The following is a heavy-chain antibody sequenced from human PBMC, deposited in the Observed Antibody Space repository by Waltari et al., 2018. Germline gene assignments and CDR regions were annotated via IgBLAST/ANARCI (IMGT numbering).Heavy chain of an antibody. Sequence: EVQLVESGGGLIQPGGSLRLSCAASGFTVSSNSMSWVRQAPGKGLEWVSIIYSGGSTYYASSGKGRFTISRDNSNNTLYLQMNSLRAEDTAVYYCARGNFWFDPWGQGTLVTVSS. CDR2: IYSGGST. J-gene: IGHJ5*02. CDR3: ARGNFWFDP. V-gene: IGHV3-53*01. D-gene: IGHD1-7*01. CDR1: GFTVSSNS.